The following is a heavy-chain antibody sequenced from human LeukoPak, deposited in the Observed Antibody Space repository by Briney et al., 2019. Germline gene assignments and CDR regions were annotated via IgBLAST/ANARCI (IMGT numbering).Heavy chain of an antibody. CDR1: GGFISSYY. CDR3: AKDKNYDILTGYFESPNWYFDL. Sequence: PSEPLSLTCTVSGGFISSYYGSWIRQPGGGALECIVRIYSSGRTNYNPSLKSRVTMSADTPKNQFSLKLSSVTAADTAVYYCAKDKNYDILTGYFESPNWYFDLWGRGTLVTVSS. J-gene: IGHJ2*01. CDR2: IYSSGRT. V-gene: IGHV4-4*07. D-gene: IGHD3-9*01.